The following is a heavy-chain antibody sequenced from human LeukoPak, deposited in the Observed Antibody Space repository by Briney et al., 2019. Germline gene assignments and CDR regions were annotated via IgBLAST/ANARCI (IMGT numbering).Heavy chain of an antibody. D-gene: IGHD3-16*01. J-gene: IGHJ4*02. CDR1: GITFSNTW. Sequence: GGSLRLSCEASGITFSNTWMSWVRQAPGKGLEWVGRIKSKTNGETTDYAAPVKGRFTISRDDSKSTVYLQMNSLKTEDTAVYYCNIGSLLLNYWGQGTLVTVSS. V-gene: IGHV3-15*01. CDR2: IKSKTNGETT. CDR3: NIGSLLLNY.